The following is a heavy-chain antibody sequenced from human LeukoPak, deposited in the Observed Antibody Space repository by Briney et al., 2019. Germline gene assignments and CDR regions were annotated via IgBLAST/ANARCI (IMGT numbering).Heavy chain of an antibody. V-gene: IGHV1-18*01. Sequence: ASVKVSCKASGYTFTNYEINWVRQATGQGLEWMGWISAYNGNTNYAQKLQGRVTMTTDTSTSTAYMELRSLRSDDTAVYYCARDPSTVTTSDWFDPWGQGTLVTVSS. CDR3: ARDPSTVTTSDWFDP. D-gene: IGHD4-17*01. CDR2: ISAYNGNT. J-gene: IGHJ5*02. CDR1: GYTFTNYE.